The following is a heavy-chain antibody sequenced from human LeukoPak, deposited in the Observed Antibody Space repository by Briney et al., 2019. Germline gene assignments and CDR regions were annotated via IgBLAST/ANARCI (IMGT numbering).Heavy chain of an antibody. CDR2: ICSGGST. V-gene: IGHV3-66*01. J-gene: IGHJ3*02. CDR1: GFTVSSNY. CDR3: AGSGSKGYTTAFDI. Sequence: GGSLRLSCAASGFTVSSNYMSWVRQAPGKGLEWVSVICSGGSTYYADSVKGRFTISRDNSKNTLYLQMNSLRAEDTAVYYCAGSGSKGYTTAFDIWGQGTMVTVSS. D-gene: IGHD2-2*02.